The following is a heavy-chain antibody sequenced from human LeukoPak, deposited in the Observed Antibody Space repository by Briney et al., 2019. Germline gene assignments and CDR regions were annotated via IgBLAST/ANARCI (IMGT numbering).Heavy chain of an antibody. Sequence: PSETLSLTCTVSGGSITSNWWSWIRQPPGKGLEWIGYIYNSGNTKYNPSLMSRVTISMDTSKNELSLKLNSVTAADTAAYYCASLPTYGGFVGYFESWGRGTLATVSS. CDR2: IYNSGNT. V-gene: IGHV4-59*01. D-gene: IGHD5-12*01. CDR1: GGSITSNW. CDR3: ASLPTYGGFVGYFES. J-gene: IGHJ4*02.